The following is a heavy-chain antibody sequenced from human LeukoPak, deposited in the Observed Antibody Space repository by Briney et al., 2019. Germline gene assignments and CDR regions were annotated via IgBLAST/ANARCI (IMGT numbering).Heavy chain of an antibody. J-gene: IGHJ4*02. CDR2: ISASGDAT. Sequence: GGSLRLSCAASGYTFNSYALNWVRQAPGKGLEWVSSISASGDATYYVDSVRGRFTISRDNSNYAGYLQMNSLSAEDTAIYYCAKEGIGSTATFFDYWGREFWSPSPQ. D-gene: IGHD1-1*01. V-gene: IGHV3-23*01. CDR1: GYTFNSYA. CDR3: AKEGIGSTATFFDY.